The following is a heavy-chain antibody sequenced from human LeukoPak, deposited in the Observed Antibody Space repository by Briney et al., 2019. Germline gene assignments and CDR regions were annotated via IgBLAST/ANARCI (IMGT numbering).Heavy chain of an antibody. CDR2: ISGSGGST. CDR1: GFTFSSYA. Sequence: PGGSLRLSCAASGFTFSSYAMSWVRQAPGKGLEWVSAISGSGGSTYYADSVKGRFTISRDNSKNTLYLQMNSLRAEDTAVYYCAKDQAFGGYRYGRRRGIDYWGQGTLVTVSS. CDR3: AKDQAFGGYRYGRRRGIDY. V-gene: IGHV3-23*01. D-gene: IGHD5-18*01. J-gene: IGHJ4*02.